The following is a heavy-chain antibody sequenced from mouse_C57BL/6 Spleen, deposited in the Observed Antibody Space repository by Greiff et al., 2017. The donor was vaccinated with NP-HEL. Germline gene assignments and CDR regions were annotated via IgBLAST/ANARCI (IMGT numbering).Heavy chain of an antibody. CDR1: GYTFTSYW. CDR3: ARSGSNYAWFAY. J-gene: IGHJ3*01. V-gene: IGHV1-69*01. D-gene: IGHD2-5*01. Sequence: VQLQQSGAELVMPGASVKLSCKASGYTFTSYWMHWVKQRPGQGLEWIGEIDPSDSYTNYNQKFKGKSTLTVDKSSSTAYMQLSSLTSEDSAVDYCARSGSNYAWFAYWGQGTLVTVSA. CDR2: IDPSDSYT.